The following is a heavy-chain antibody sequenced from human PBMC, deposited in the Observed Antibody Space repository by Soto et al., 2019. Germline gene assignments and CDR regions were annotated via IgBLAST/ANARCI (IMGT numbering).Heavy chain of an antibody. V-gene: IGHV3-33*03. J-gene: IGHJ2*01. Sequence: ESGGGVVHPGRSLKISCAASGFSFSTHGMHWVRQAPGKGLEWVAVIWYDGSNKHYADSVKVRFTISRDNSRNTMYLQMNLLRAEDTAVYYCATNVRDGGSYSHWDLGLWGRGALVAVSS. D-gene: IGHD1-26*01. CDR1: GFSFSTHG. CDR3: ATNVRDGGSYSHWDLGL. CDR2: IWYDGSNK.